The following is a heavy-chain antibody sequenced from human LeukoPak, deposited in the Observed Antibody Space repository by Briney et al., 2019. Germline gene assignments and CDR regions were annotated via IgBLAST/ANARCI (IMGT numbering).Heavy chain of an antibody. CDR1: GGSFSGYY. D-gene: IGHD3-3*01. CDR3: ARLPRVTIFGVVAKGGFDP. V-gene: IGHV4-34*01. Sequence: SETLSLTCAVYGGSFSGYYWSWIRQPPGKGLEWIGEINHSGSTNYNPSLKSRVTISVDTSKNQFSLELSSVTAADTAVCYCARLPRVTIFGVVAKGGFDPWGQGTLVTVSS. CDR2: INHSGST. J-gene: IGHJ5*02.